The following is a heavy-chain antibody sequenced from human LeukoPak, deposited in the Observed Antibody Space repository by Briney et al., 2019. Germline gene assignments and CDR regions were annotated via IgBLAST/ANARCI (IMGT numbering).Heavy chain of an antibody. CDR1: DFSSVYR. Sequence: PSETLSLTCTVSDFSSVYRWAWIRQSPGTGLQWIGTINHYGNTFYNASLKSRLSVSVDTSKNQFFLKLTSMAAADTAVYYCARALRNASWYVDYWGHGILVTVSS. D-gene: IGHD6-13*01. CDR3: ARALRNASWYVDY. CDR2: INHYGNT. J-gene: IGHJ4*01. V-gene: IGHV4-38-2*02.